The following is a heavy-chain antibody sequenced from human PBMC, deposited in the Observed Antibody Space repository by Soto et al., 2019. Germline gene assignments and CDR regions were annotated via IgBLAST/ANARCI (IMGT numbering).Heavy chain of an antibody. CDR1: EFTFSSYS. CDR2: ISSSSSYI. Sequence: PGGSLRLSCAASEFTFSSYSVKWVHQAPGKGLEWVSSISSSSSYIYYADSVKGRFTISRDNAKNSLYLQMNSLRAEDTAVYYCARGALQDDAFDIWGQGTMVTV. J-gene: IGHJ3*02. CDR3: ARGALQDDAFDI. D-gene: IGHD4-4*01. V-gene: IGHV3-21*01.